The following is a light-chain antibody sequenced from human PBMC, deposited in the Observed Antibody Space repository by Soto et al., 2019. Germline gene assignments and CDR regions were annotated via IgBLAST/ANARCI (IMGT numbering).Light chain of an antibody. CDR3: QHYNNWPPWT. CDR2: GAS. Sequence: EIVMTQSPATLSVSPAERATLSCRASHSVSSNLAWYQQKPGQAPRLLIYGASTRATGIPARFSGSGSGTEFTLTISSLQSEDFAVYYCQHYNNWPPWTFGQGTKVEIK. CDR1: HSVSSN. J-gene: IGKJ1*01. V-gene: IGKV3-15*01.